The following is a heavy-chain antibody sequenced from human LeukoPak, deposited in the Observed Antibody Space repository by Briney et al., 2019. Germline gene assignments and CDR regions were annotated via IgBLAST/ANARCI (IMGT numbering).Heavy chain of an antibody. V-gene: IGHV4-4*07. CDR3: ARHISPGRWFDP. D-gene: IGHD2-21*01. CDR1: GDSISSYY. J-gene: IGHJ5*02. CDR2: IYTSGST. Sequence: SETLSLTCTVSGDSISSYYWSWIRQPAGKGLEWIGRIYTSGSTNYNPSLKSRVTMSIDTSKNQFSLKLSSVTAADTAVYYCARHISPGRWFDPWGQGTLVTVSS.